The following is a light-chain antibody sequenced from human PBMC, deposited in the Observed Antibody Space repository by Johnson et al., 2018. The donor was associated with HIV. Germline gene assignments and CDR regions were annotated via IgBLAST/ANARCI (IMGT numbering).Light chain of an antibody. CDR2: DNN. V-gene: IGLV1-51*01. CDR1: SSNIGNNY. CDR3: ETWASSLSAYV. J-gene: IGLJ1*01. Sequence: QSVLTQPPSVSAAPGQKVTISCSGSSSNIGNNYVSWYQQLPGTAPKLLIYDNNKRPSGIPDRFSGSKPGTSATLGITGLPTGDEAVYYCETWASSLSAYVFGTGTKVTVL.